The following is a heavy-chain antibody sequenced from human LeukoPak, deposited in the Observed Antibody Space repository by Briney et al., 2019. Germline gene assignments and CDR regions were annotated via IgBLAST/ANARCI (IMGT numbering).Heavy chain of an antibody. CDR2: ISGSGGST. Sequence: PGESLRLSCAASGFTFSGYAMTWVRQAPGKGLEWVSSISGSGGSTYYAASVKGRFTISRDNSKNTLYLQMNSLRAEDTAVYYCAKSHSSSWYYFDYWGQGTLVTVSS. CDR1: GFTFSGYA. D-gene: IGHD6-13*01. J-gene: IGHJ4*02. CDR3: AKSHSSSWYYFDY. V-gene: IGHV3-23*01.